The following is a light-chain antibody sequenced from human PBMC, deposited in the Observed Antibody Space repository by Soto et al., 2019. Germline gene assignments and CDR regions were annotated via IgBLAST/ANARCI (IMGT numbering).Light chain of an antibody. V-gene: IGKV3-20*01. CDR1: QSVSDNY. CDR2: GSS. CDR3: QQYSTSPRT. J-gene: IGKJ1*01. Sequence: EIVLTQSPGTLSLSPGERATLSCRASQSVSDNYLAWYQQKPGQAPRLLIYGSSSRATGIPDRFSGSGSGTDFTLTISRLEPEDFAVYFCQQYSTSPRTFGQGTKVEI.